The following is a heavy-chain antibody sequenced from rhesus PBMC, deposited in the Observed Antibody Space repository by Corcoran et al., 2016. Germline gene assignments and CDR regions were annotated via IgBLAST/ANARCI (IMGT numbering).Heavy chain of an antibody. CDR1: GASIRSYW. CDR2: INGNSGNS. J-gene: IGHJ4*01. D-gene: IGHD4-4*01. V-gene: IGHV4-80*01. CDR3: ARSGYGSGGVY. Sequence: QVQLQESGPGLVKPSETLSLTCAVSGASIRSYWWSWIRQPPGKGLEWIGEINGNSGNSYYNPSLKSRVTISKDASKNQFSLKLSSVTAADTAVYYCARSGYGSGGVYWGQGVLVTVSS.